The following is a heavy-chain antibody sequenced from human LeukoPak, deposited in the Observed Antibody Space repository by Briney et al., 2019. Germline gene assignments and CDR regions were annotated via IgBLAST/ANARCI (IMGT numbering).Heavy chain of an antibody. V-gene: IGHV3-21*04. CDR2: ISSSSNYI. CDR1: GFTFSSHS. Sequence: KTGGSLRLSCAASGFTFSSHSMTWVRQAPGKGLEWVSSISSSSNYIYYADSVKGRFTISRDNAKNSLYLQANSLRAEDTAVYYCVREDTPATANYWGQGTLVTISS. D-gene: IGHD2-21*02. CDR3: VREDTPATANY. J-gene: IGHJ4*02.